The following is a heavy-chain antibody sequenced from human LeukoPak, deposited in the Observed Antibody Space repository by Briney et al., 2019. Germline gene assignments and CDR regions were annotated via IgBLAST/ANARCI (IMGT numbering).Heavy chain of an antibody. CDR1: GYTFTSYG. CDR3: ARALLWFGEQRNWFDP. CDR2: ISAYNGNT. V-gene: IGHV1-18*01. J-gene: IGHJ5*02. D-gene: IGHD3-10*01. Sequence: ASVNVSCKASGYTFTSYGISWVRQAPGQGLEWMGWISAYNGNTNYAQKLQGRVTMTTDTSTSTAYMELRSLRSDDTAVYYCARALLWFGEQRNWFDPWGQGTLVTVSS.